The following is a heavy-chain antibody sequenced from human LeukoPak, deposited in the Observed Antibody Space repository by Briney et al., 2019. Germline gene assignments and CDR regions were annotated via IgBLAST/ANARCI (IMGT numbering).Heavy chain of an antibody. CDR1: GGSISRYY. Sequence: PSETLSLTCTVSGGSISRYYWSWIRQPPGKGLEWIGYIYYSGSTNYNPSLKSRVTISVDTSKNQFSLKLSSVTAADTAVYYCARARYDSSGYRFDYWGQGTLVTVSS. CDR2: IYYSGST. CDR3: ARARYDSSGYRFDY. V-gene: IGHV4-59*01. J-gene: IGHJ4*02. D-gene: IGHD3-22*01.